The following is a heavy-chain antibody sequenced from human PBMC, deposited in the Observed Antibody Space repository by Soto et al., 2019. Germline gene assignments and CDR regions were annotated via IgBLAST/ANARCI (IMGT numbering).Heavy chain of an antibody. CDR1: GFTFKSHA. D-gene: IGHD6-19*01. CDR3: VKGSAKQCSGRTCGLWMDL. CDR2: IHTGGETT. V-gene: IGHV3-64D*06. Sequence: GESLKISCSASGFTFKSHAMHWVRQAPGKGLEYVSSIHTGGETTFYADAVKGRFIVSRDNSNNTLDLQMTSLKYEDSGVYYCVKGSAKQCSGRTCGLWMDLWGQGTTVTVSS. J-gene: IGHJ6*02.